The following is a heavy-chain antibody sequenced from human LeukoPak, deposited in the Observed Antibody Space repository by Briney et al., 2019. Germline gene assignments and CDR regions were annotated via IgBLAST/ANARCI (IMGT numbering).Heavy chain of an antibody. CDR1: GYTFTSYG. J-gene: IGHJ4*02. D-gene: IGHD6-13*01. V-gene: IGHV1-18*01. CDR3: VRDSLRIRSSSWYGY. Sequence: ASVKVSCKASGYTFTSYGISWVRQAPGQGLEWMGWISAYNGNTNYAQKLQGRVTMTTDTSTSTAYMELRSLRSDDTAVYYCVRDSLRIRSSSWYGYWGQGTLVTVSS. CDR2: ISAYNGNT.